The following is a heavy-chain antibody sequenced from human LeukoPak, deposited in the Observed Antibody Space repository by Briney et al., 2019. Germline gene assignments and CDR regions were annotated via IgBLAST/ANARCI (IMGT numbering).Heavy chain of an antibody. D-gene: IGHD3-10*01. Sequence: SETLSLTCTVSGGSISSYYWSWIRQPAGKGLEWIGRIYTSGSTNYNPSLKSRVTMSVDTSKNQFSLKLSSVTAADTAVYYCASLYGSGSYRALDVWGKGTTVTVSS. J-gene: IGHJ6*04. CDR3: ASLYGSGSYRALDV. CDR2: IYTSGST. CDR1: GGSISSYY. V-gene: IGHV4-4*07.